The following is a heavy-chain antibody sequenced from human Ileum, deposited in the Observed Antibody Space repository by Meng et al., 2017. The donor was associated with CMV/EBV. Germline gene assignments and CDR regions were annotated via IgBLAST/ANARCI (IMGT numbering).Heavy chain of an antibody. Sequence: LSCAASGFTFSRSWMHWARQAPGKGLVWVSRINSAANITHYAGSVKGRFAISRDNAKNTLYLQMNSLRVEDTAVYYCAGDRWGPEYWGQGTLVTVS. CDR2: INSAANIT. D-gene: IGHD3-16*01. V-gene: IGHV3-74*01. CDR3: AGDRWGPEY. J-gene: IGHJ4*02. CDR1: GFTFSRSW.